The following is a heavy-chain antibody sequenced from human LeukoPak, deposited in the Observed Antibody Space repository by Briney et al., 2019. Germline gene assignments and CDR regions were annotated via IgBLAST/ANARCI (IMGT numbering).Heavy chain of an antibody. CDR1: GYTFTSYG. CDR3: ARIPVDTAMADVSLFDY. D-gene: IGHD5-18*01. V-gene: IGHV1-18*04. J-gene: IGHJ4*02. Sequence: GASVKVSCKASGYTFTSYGISWVRQAPGQGLEWMGWISAYNGNTNYAQKLQGRVTMTTDTSTSTAYMGLRSLRSDDTAVYYCARIPVDTAMADVSLFDYWGQGTLVTVSS. CDR2: ISAYNGNT.